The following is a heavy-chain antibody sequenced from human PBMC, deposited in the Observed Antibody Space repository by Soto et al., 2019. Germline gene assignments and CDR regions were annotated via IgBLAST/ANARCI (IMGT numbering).Heavy chain of an antibody. V-gene: IGHV4-31*03. Sequence: PSETLSLTCTVSGASISSGGYYWSWIRQHPGKGLEWIGYIYYSGSTYYNPSLKSRVTISVDTSKNQFSLKLSSVTAADKAVYYCARGNVVAIDYWGQGTLVTVSS. CDR1: GASISSGGYY. D-gene: IGHD2-21*01. J-gene: IGHJ4*02. CDR2: IYYSGST. CDR3: ARGNVVAIDY.